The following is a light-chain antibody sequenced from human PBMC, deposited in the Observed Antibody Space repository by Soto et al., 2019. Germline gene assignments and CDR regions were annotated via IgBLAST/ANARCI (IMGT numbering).Light chain of an antibody. CDR1: QSVSSY. CDR2: DAS. CDR3: QQRSAA. V-gene: IGKV3-11*01. J-gene: IGKJ1*01. Sequence: EIVLTQSPATLSLSPGERATLSCRASQSVSSYLAWYQQKPGQAPRLLIYDASNRATGIPARFSGSGSGTDCTLTISSLEPEDFAVYYCQQRSAAFGQGTKVEIK.